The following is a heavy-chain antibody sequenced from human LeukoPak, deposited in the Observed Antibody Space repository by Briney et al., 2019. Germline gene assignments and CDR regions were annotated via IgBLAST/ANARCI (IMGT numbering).Heavy chain of an antibody. CDR3: ARRIAAAGTPYYFDY. J-gene: IGHJ4*02. Sequence: GASVKVSCKASGYTFTGYNMHWVRQAPGQGLEWMGWINPNSGGTNYAQKFQGRVTMTRDTSISTAYMELSRLRSDDTAVYYCARRIAAAGTPYYFDYWGQGTLVTVSS. D-gene: IGHD6-13*01. CDR1: GYTFTGYN. CDR2: INPNSGGT. V-gene: IGHV1-2*02.